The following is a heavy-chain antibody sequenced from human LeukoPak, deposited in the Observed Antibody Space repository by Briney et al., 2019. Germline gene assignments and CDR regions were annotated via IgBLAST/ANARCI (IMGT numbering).Heavy chain of an antibody. D-gene: IGHD3-9*01. Sequence: PGGSLRLSCAASGFTFSSYWMSWVRQAPGKGLEWVANIKQDGSEKYYVDSVKGRFTISRDNSKNTLYLQMNSLRAEDTAVYYCARATAGLVIISAPDYWGQGTLVTVSS. CDR3: ARATAGLVIISAPDY. CDR2: IKQDGSEK. CDR1: GFTFSSYW. J-gene: IGHJ4*02. V-gene: IGHV3-7*01.